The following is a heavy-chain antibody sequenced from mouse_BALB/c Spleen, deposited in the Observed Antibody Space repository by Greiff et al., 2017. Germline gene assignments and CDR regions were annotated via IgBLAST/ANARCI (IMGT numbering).Heavy chain of an antibody. J-gene: IGHJ2*01. Sequence: QVQLQQPGAELVKPGASVKLSCKASGYTFTSYWMHWVKQRPGQGLEWIGEIDPSDSYTNYNQKFKGKATLTVDKSSSTAYMQLSSLTSEDSAVYYCARRGYGRGDYWGQGTTLTVSS. CDR3: ARRGYGRGDY. CDR2: IDPSDSYT. D-gene: IGHD1-1*01. CDR1: GYTFTSYW. V-gene: IGHV1-69*02.